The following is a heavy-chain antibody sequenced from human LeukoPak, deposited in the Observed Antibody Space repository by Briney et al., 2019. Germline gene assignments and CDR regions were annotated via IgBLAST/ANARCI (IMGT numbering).Heavy chain of an antibody. CDR3: ARQLYGSDY. D-gene: IGHD4-17*01. J-gene: IGHJ4*02. CDR1: GVSFSTYY. V-gene: IGHV4-34*01. Sequence: PSETLSLTCDVSGVSFSTYYWSWIRQSPEKGLEWIGEVNHSGYTNLNPSLKSRVTISVDTSKNQFSLKLSSLTAADTAVYYCARQLYGSDYWGEGTLLTVSS. CDR2: VNHSGYT.